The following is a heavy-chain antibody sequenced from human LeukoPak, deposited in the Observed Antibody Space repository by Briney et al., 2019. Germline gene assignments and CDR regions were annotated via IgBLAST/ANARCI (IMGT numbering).Heavy chain of an antibody. J-gene: IGHJ6*02. V-gene: IGHV1-69*01. CDR3: ARSTDSSGWFRADYYYYGMDV. D-gene: IGHD6-19*01. CDR2: IIPIFGTA. CDR1: GGTFSSYA. Sequence: SVKVSCKASGGTFSSYAISWVRQAPGQGLEWMGGIIPIFGTANYAQKFQGRVTITADESTSTAYMELSSLRSDDTAVYYCARSTDSSGWFRADYYYYGMDVWGQGTTVTVSS.